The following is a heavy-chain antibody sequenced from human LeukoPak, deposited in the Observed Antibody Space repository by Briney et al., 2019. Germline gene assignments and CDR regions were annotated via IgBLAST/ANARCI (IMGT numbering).Heavy chain of an antibody. J-gene: IGHJ4*02. CDR2: INPNSGGT. CDR3: ARDTRSSSVRY. CDR1: GYTFTGYY. Sequence: VASVKVSCKASGYTFTGYYMHLVRQAPGQGLEWIGWINPNSGGTNYAQKFQGRVTMTRDTSISTAYMELSRLRSDDTAVYYCARDTRSSSVRYWGQGTLVTVSS. D-gene: IGHD6-6*01. V-gene: IGHV1-2*02.